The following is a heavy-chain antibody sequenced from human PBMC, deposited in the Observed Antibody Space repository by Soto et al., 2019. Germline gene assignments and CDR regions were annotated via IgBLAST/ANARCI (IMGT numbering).Heavy chain of an antibody. CDR1: GFTFSSYW. D-gene: IGHD2-15*01. V-gene: IGHV3-74*01. CDR2: TNEDGSYT. J-gene: IGHJ3*02. Sequence: GGSLRLSCVASGFTFSSYWMHWVRQAPGEGLVWVSHTNEDGSYTRYADSVKGRFTISRDNAKNTLHLQMNSPRDDDTAVYYCVRDRGFPDSFDIWGQGTMVTVSS. CDR3: VRDRGFPDSFDI.